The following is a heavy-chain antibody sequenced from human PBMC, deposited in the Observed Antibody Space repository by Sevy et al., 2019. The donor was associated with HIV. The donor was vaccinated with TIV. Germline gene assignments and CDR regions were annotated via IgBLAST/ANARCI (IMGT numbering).Heavy chain of an antibody. CDR3: ARDRGEILHSAFDY. Sequence: GGSLRLSCAASGFRFSDYSMHWVRQAPGKGLEWVAVISYDGRNNKYNVDSVKGRFTISRDNSKNTLLLQMNSLGAEDSAIYYCARDRGEILHSAFDYWGQGTLVTVSS. CDR2: ISYDGRNNK. V-gene: IGHV3-30*14. J-gene: IGHJ4*02. D-gene: IGHD3-16*01. CDR1: GFRFSDYS.